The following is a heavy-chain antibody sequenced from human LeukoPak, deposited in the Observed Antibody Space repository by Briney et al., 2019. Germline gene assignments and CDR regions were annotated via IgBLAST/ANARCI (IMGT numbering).Heavy chain of an antibody. V-gene: IGHV3-48*03. CDR2: ISSSGSTI. J-gene: IGHJ4*02. CDR3: ARIAFLGYCSSTSCYDY. Sequence: GGSLRLSCAASGFTFSSYEMNWVRQAPGKGLEWVSYISSSGSTIYYADSVKGRFTISRDNAKYSLYLQMNSLRAEDTAVYYCARIAFLGYCSSTSCYDYWGQGTLVTVSS. D-gene: IGHD2-2*01. CDR1: GFTFSSYE.